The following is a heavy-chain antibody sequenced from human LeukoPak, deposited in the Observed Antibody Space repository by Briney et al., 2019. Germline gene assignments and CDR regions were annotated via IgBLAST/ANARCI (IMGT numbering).Heavy chain of an antibody. V-gene: IGHV3-23*01. D-gene: IGHD4-17*01. CDR1: GFTFSSYA. CDR2: ISGSGSST. CDR3: AREPHYGDGIDY. J-gene: IGHJ4*02. Sequence: PGGSLRLSCAASGFTFSSYAMSWVRQTPVKGLEWVSAISGSGSSTHYADSVKGRFTISRDNSKNTLYLQMNSLRAEDTAVYYCAREPHYGDGIDYWGQGTLVTVSS.